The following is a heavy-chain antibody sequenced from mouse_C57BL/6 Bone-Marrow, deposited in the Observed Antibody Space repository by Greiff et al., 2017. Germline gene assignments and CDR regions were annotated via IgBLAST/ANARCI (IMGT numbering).Heavy chain of an antibody. J-gene: IGHJ3*01. CDR3: ARQAWIAY. CDR1: GFTFSSYT. Sequence: EVMLVESGGGLVKPGGSLKLSCAASGFTFSSYTMSWVRQTPEKRLEWVATISGGSGNTYYPDSVKGQFTISRENAKNTLYLQMSSLRSEDTALYYCARQAWIAYWGQGTLVTVSA. CDR2: ISGGSGNT. V-gene: IGHV5-9*01.